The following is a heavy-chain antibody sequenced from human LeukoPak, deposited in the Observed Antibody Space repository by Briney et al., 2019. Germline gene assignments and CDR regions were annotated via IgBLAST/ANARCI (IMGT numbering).Heavy chain of an antibody. D-gene: IGHD2-2*01. V-gene: IGHV4-38-2*01. CDR2: IYRSYRSGSGST. CDR1: GYSISTGYY. J-gene: IGHJ3*02. Sequence: SETLSLTCAVSGYSISTGYYWGWIRQPPGKGLEFLASIYRSYRSGSGSTYYNPSLSSRITISLDASKNQFSLKLNSVTAADTAVYYCMSQVVPAAIPDAFDIWGQGTVVTVSS. CDR3: MSQVVPAAIPDAFDI.